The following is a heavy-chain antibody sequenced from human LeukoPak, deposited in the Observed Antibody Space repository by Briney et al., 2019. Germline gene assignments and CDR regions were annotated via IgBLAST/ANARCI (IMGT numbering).Heavy chain of an antibody. J-gene: IGHJ3*02. CDR2: ISGSGGAT. CDR1: GFTFNKYG. D-gene: IGHD3-10*01. Sequence: GGSLRLSCAASGFTFNKYGMNWVRQAPGKGLEWVSRISGSGGATDYADSVKGRFTISRGNSKNTLYLQLNSLRAEDTAVYYCAKGAGSGTYAFDIWGQGTMVTVSS. V-gene: IGHV3-23*01. CDR3: AKGAGSGTYAFDI.